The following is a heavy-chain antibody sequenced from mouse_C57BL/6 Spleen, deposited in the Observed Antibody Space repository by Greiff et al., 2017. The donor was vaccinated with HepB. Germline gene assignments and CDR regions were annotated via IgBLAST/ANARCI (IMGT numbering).Heavy chain of an antibody. Sequence: QVQLQQPGAELVRPGSSVKLSCKASGYTFTSYWMHWVKQRPIQGLEWIGNIDPSDSETHYNQKFKDKATLTVDKSSSTAYMQLSSLTSEDSAVYYCARLGDGSSLFAYWGQGTLVTVSA. CDR2: IDPSDSET. V-gene: IGHV1-52*01. CDR1: GYTFTSYW. CDR3: ARLGDGSSLFAY. D-gene: IGHD1-1*01. J-gene: IGHJ3*01.